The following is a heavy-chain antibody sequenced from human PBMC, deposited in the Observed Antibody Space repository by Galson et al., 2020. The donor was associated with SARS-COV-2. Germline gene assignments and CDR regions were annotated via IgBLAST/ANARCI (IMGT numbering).Heavy chain of an antibody. J-gene: IGHJ6*02. Sequence: GGSLRLSCAASGFTVSSNYMMWVRQAPGKGLEWVSVIYVAGYKYYADSVKGRFTISRDDSKNTLYLQMSSLRAEDTAVYYCAGTLGPYYYYAYGLDVWGQGTTVTVSS. CDR3: AGTLGPYYYYAYGLDV. CDR1: GFTVSSNY. D-gene: IGHD3-16*01. CDR2: IYVAGYK. V-gene: IGHV3-53*01.